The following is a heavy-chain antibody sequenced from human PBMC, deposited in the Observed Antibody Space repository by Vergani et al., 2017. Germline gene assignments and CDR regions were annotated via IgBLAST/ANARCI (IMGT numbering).Heavy chain of an antibody. CDR1: GYTFRNKD. CDR2: ISPHTGRT. D-gene: IGHD2-2*01. CDR3: ARNFLGRDIEVVPTAPFWLFDL. V-gene: IGHV1-18*01. J-gene: IGHJ2*01. Sequence: QIQLVQSAAEVKKPGAALNVSCKASGYTFRNKDISWLRQAPGQGLERMGSISPHTGRTNTAQQFQDRVIMTTDTSTSTAYLSLGTLTSDDTAVYFGARNFLGRDIEVVPTAPFWLFDLWGRGTRVTVSS.